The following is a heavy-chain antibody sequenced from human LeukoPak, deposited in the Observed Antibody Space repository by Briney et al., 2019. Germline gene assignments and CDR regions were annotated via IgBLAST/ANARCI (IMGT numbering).Heavy chain of an antibody. CDR3: ARVPSPRGLGELSPPRG. J-gene: IGHJ4*02. Sequence: PSETLSLTCTVSGGSISSSSYYWGWIRQPPGKGLEWIGSIYYSGSTYYNPSLKSRVTISVDTSKNQFSLKLSSVTAADTAVYYCARVPSPRGLGELSPPRGWGQGTLVTVSS. CDR1: GGSISSSSYY. CDR2: IYYSGST. D-gene: IGHD3-16*02. V-gene: IGHV4-39*07.